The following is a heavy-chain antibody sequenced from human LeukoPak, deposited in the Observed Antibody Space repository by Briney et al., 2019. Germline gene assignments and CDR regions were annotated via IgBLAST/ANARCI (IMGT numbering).Heavy chain of an antibody. V-gene: IGHV4-34*01. CDR3: ARHRRRSSTSCYYFDY. CDR2: INHSGST. CDR1: GGSFSGYY. D-gene: IGHD2-2*01. J-gene: IGHJ4*02. Sequence: PSETLSLTCAVYGGSFSGYYWSWIRQPPGKGLEWIGEINHSGSTNYNPSLKSRVTISVDTSKNQFSLKLSSATAADTAVYYCARHRRRSSTSCYYFDYWGQGTLVTVSS.